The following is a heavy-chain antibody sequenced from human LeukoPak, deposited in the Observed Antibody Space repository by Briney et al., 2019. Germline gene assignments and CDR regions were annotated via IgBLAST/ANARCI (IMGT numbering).Heavy chain of an antibody. V-gene: IGHV3-23*01. CDR1: GFTFSNYG. CDR2: ISGSGDST. CDR3: AKSGLNRFDY. Sequence: GGTLRLSCAVSGFTFSNYGMSWVRQTPGKGLEWVSAISGSGDSTYYADSVKGRFTISRDNSKSTLYLQMNSLRAEDTAVYYCAKSGLNRFDYWGQGTLVTVSS. D-gene: IGHD2-15*01. J-gene: IGHJ4*02.